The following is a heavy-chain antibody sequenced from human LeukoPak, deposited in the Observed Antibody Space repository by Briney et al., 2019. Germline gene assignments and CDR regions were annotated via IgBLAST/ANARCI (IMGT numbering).Heavy chain of an antibody. CDR3: AKERVGAFDI. CDR1: GGSFSGYY. CDR2: INHSGST. D-gene: IGHD1-1*01. J-gene: IGHJ3*02. Sequence: PSETLSLTCAVYGGSFSGYYWSWIRQPPGKGLEWIGEINHSGSTNYNPSLKSRVTISVDTSKNQFSLKLSSVTAADTAVYYCAKERVGAFDIWGQGTMVTASS. V-gene: IGHV4-34*01.